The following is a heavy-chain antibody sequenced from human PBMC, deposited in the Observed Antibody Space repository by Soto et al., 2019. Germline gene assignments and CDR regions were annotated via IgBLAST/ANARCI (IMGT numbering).Heavy chain of an antibody. CDR2: ITGSGGST. J-gene: IGHJ4*02. CDR1: GGTFSSYA. D-gene: IGHD5-18*01. CDR3: AKEGDLIGYNYGSCFDY. Sequence: SCKASGGTFSSYAMSWVRQAPGKGLEWVSAITGSGGSTYYADSVKGRFTISRDNSKNTLYLQMNSLRAEDTAVYYCAKEGDLIGYNYGSCFDYWGQGTLVTVSS. V-gene: IGHV3-23*01.